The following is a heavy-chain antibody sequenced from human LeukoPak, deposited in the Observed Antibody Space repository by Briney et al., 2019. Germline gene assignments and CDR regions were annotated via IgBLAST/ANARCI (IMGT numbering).Heavy chain of an antibody. CDR1: GDSVSSNSAA. D-gene: IGHD3-10*01. Sequence: SQTLSLTCAISGDSVSSNSAAWNWIRQSPSRGLEWLGRTYYRSKWYNDYAVSVKSRITINPDTSKNQFSLQLNSMTPEDTAVYYCARVRLLWFGELSLPDAFDIWGQGTMVTVSS. J-gene: IGHJ3*02. CDR2: TYYRSKWYN. CDR3: ARVRLLWFGELSLPDAFDI. V-gene: IGHV6-1*01.